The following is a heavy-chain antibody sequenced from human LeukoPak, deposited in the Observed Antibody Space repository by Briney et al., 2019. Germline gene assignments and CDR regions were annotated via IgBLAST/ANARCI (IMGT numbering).Heavy chain of an antibody. V-gene: IGHV4-39*01. Sequence: PSETLSLTCSVSGGSISSTTYYWGWIRQSPGKGLEWIGSIYHDGRNYYNPSLQSRLAVSVDTSKNQFSLRLSSVTAADTAMYYCARRVYCTGGACRNWYFDLWGRGTLVTVSS. J-gene: IGHJ2*01. D-gene: IGHD2-8*02. CDR2: IYHDGRN. CDR1: GGSISSTTYY. CDR3: ARRVYCTGGACRNWYFDL.